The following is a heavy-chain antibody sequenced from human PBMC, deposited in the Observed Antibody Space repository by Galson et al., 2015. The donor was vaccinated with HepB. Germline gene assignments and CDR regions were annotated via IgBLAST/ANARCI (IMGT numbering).Heavy chain of an antibody. J-gene: IGHJ2*01. CDR1: GFTFSSYD. D-gene: IGHD3-22*01. CDR2: IGTAGDT. V-gene: IGHV3-13*01. CDR3: ARGVDSSGYRPAHWYFDL. Sequence: SLRLSCAASGFTFSSYDMHWVRQATGKGLEWVSAIGTAGDTYYPGSVKGRFTISRENAKNYLYLQMNSLRAGDTAVYYCARGVDSSGYRPAHWYFDLWGRGTLVTVSS.